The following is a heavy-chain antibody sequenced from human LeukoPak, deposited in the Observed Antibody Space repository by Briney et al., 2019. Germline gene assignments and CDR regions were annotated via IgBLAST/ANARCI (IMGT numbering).Heavy chain of an antibody. V-gene: IGHV4-34*01. CDR2: INHSGST. J-gene: IGHJ4*02. CDR1: GGSFSGYY. D-gene: IGHD6-13*01. CDR3: ARGYPAAGFNY. Sequence: SETLSLTCAVYGGSFSGYYWSWIRQPPGKGLEWIGEINHSGSTNYNPSLKSRVTISVDTSKNQFSLKVSSVTAADTAVYYCARGYPAAGFNYWGQGTLVTVSS.